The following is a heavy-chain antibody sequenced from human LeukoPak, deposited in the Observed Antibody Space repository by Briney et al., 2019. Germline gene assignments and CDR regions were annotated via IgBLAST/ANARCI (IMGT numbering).Heavy chain of an antibody. Sequence: PSETLSLTCTVSGSSISSYYWSWIRQPPGKGLEWIGYIYYSGSTNYNPSLKSRVTISVDTSKNQFSLKLSSVTAADTAVYYCARGSSTPDYWGQGTLVTVSS. D-gene: IGHD2-2*01. CDR1: GSSISSYY. V-gene: IGHV4-59*01. CDR3: ARGSSTPDY. CDR2: IYYSGST. J-gene: IGHJ4*02.